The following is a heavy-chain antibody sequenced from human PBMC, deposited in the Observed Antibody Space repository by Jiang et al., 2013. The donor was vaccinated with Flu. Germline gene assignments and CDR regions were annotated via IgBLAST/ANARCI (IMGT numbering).Heavy chain of an antibody. CDR1: GFTFSSYG. CDR2: ISYDGSNK. Sequence: VQLVESGGGVVQPGRSLRLSCAASGFTFSSYGMHWVRQAPGKGLEWVAVISYDGSNKYYADSVKGRFTISRDNSKNTLYLQMNSLRAEDTAVYYCARVGVVDTATVDYWGQGTWSPSPQ. D-gene: IGHD5-18*01. J-gene: IGHJ4*02. CDR3: ARVGVVDTATVDY. V-gene: IGHV3-30*03.